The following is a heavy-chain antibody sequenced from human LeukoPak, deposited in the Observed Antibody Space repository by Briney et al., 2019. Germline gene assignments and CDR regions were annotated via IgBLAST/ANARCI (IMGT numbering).Heavy chain of an antibody. J-gene: IGHJ3*02. D-gene: IGHD1-26*01. Sequence: SGGSLRLSCAASGFTFSDYYMSWIRQAPGKGLEWVSAISGSGGSTYYADSVKGRFTISRDNSKNTLYLQINGLRAEDTAVYYCAKLRWEQTPPDAFDIWGQGTMVTVSS. V-gene: IGHV3-23*01. CDR2: ISGSGGST. CDR1: GFTFSDYY. CDR3: AKLRWEQTPPDAFDI.